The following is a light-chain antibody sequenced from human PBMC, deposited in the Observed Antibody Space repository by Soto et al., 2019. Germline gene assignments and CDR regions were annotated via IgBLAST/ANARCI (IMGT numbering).Light chain of an antibody. J-gene: IGLJ1*01. CDR2: SNY. CDR1: SSNIESNT. Sequence: QSVLTQPPSASGTPGQRVTISCSGSSSNIESNTVTWYQHLPGTAPKLVIYSNYDRPSGVPDRFSGPTSGTSASLVIRGLQSEDETDYYCAAWDDILNGYVFGGGTRSPS. V-gene: IGLV1-44*01. CDR3: AAWDDILNGYV.